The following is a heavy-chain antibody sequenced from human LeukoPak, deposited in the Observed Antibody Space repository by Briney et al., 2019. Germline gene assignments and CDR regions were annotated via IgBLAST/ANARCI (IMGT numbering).Heavy chain of an antibody. CDR1: GGSISSVGYY. V-gene: IGHV4-31*03. J-gene: IGHJ4*02. CDR3: ARGDYGDYDFDY. D-gene: IGHD4-17*01. Sequence: SETLSLTCTVSGGSISSVGYYWSWIRQHPGKGLEWIGYIYYSGSTYYNPSLKRRVTISVDTSENQFSPRLSSVTSADRAVYCCARGDYGDYDFDYWGQGILVTVSS. CDR2: IYYSGST.